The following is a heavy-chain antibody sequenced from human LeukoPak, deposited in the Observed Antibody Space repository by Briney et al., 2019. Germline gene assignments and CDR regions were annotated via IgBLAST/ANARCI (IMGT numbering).Heavy chain of an antibody. CDR3: ARDPYSGNYGNYYYYYMDV. CDR1: GFTVTSSY. CDR2: ITSSGTYI. D-gene: IGHD1-26*01. V-gene: IGHV3-21*01. J-gene: IGHJ6*03. Sequence: GGSLRLSCAASGFTVTSSYMTWVRQAQGKGLEWVSSITSSGTYIFYADSVKGRFTISRDNAKNSLYLQMNSLGPEDTAVYYCARDPYSGNYGNYYYYYMDVWGKGTTVTISS.